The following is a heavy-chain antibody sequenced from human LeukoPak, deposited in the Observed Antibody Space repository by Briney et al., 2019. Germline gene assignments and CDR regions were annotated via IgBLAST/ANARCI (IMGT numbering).Heavy chain of an antibody. J-gene: IGHJ3*02. CDR2: INHSGST. V-gene: IGHV4-34*01. Sequence: PSETLSLTCTVSGGSISSYYWSWIRQPPGKGLEWIGEINHSGSTNYNPSLKSRVTISVDTSKNQFSLKLSSVTAADTAVYYCARPYYDSSAFDIWGQGTMVTVSS. CDR3: ARPYYDSSAFDI. D-gene: IGHD3-22*01. CDR1: GGSISSYY.